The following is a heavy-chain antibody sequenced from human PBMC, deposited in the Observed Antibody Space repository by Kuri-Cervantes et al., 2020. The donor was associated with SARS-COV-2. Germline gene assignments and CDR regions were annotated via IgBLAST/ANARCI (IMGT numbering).Heavy chain of an antibody. CDR2: IIPILGTP. J-gene: IGHJ3*01. Sequence: SVKVSCKASGGTFSSYAISWVRQAPGQGLEWMGGIIPILGTPNYAQKFQGRVTITADESTSTAFMELSSLRSEDTAVYYCATEGYSIIIWAFAHWGQGTKVTVSS. V-gene: IGHV1-69*13. CDR1: GGTFSSYA. D-gene: IGHD3-22*01. CDR3: ATEGYSIIIWAFAH.